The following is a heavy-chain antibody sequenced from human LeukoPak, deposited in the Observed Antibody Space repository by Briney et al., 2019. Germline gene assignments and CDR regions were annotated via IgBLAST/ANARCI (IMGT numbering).Heavy chain of an antibody. V-gene: IGHV4-59*01. CDR1: RGSISSDY. J-gene: IGHJ5*02. D-gene: IGHD5-18*01. CDR3: ARINTAIIGWFGP. Sequence: SETLSLTCAVPRGSISSDYWSSIRQPPGKGLGWIGYIYYSGSTNYNPSLKSRVTISVDTSKNQFSLKLSSVTAADTAVYYCARINTAIIGWFGPWGQGTLVTVSS. CDR2: IYYSGST.